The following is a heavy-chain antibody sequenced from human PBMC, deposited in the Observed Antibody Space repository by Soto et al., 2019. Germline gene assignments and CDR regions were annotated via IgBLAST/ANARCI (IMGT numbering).Heavy chain of an antibody. CDR1: GDTSSNYG. CDR3: AREPYEVGGTDYHYYGMDV. CDR2: ILPVFGTT. V-gene: IGHV1-69*05. D-gene: IGHD2-15*01. J-gene: IGHJ6*02. Sequence: SVKVSCKASGDTSSNYGVSWVRQAPGQGLEWMGGILPVFGTTTYARNFQGRITITTDTSTSTVYMELTSLRSDDTATYYCAREPYEVGGTDYHYYGMDVWDQGATVTVSS.